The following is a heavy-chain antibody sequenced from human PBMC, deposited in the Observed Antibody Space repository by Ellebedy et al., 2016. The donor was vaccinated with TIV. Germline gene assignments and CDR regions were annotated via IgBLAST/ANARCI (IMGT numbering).Heavy chain of an antibody. D-gene: IGHD4-17*01. CDR3: ARDHHGLSH. CDR1: GFTFSSYG. J-gene: IGHJ4*02. CDR2: IWYDGSSK. V-gene: IGHV3-33*01. Sequence: GESLKISCAASGFTFSSYGMHWVRQAPGKGLEWVAVIWYDGSSKYYVDSVKGRFTISRDNAKNSLYLQLNSLRAEDTAVYYCARDHHGLSHWGQGTLVTVSS.